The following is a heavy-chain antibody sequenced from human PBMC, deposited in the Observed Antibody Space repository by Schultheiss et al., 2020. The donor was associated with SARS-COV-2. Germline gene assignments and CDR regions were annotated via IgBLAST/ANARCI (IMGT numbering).Heavy chain of an antibody. D-gene: IGHD3-22*01. CDR1: GGSFSGYY. Sequence: SETLSLTCAVYGGSFSGYYWSWIRQPPGKGLEWIGYIYYSGSTNYNPSLKSRVTISVDTPKNQFSLKLSSVTAADTAVYYCARDRNYYDSSGWYFDLWGRGTLVTVSS. CDR2: IYYSGST. V-gene: IGHV4-59*01. CDR3: ARDRNYYDSSGWYFDL. J-gene: IGHJ2*01.